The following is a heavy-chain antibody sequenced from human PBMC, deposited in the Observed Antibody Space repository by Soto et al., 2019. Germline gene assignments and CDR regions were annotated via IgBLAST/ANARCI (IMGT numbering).Heavy chain of an antibody. CDR3: ARDLSRGYDFYYFAY. CDR1: GYLISSGYY. D-gene: IGHD3-22*01. V-gene: IGHV4-38-2*02. Sequence: SETLSLTCSVSGYLISSGYYWGWVRQTPGKGLEWLGSIDYSGRTYKNPSLKSRVSASVDLSKNQFSLNLRSVTAADTAVYFCARDLSRGYDFYYFAYGGQGTLVTVSS. CDR2: IDYSGRT. J-gene: IGHJ4*02.